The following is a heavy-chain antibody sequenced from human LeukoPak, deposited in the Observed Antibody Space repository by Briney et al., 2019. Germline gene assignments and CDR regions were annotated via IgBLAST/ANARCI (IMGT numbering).Heavy chain of an antibody. D-gene: IGHD6-19*01. J-gene: IGHJ3*02. V-gene: IGHV4-61*02. Sequence: SETLSLTCTVPGGSIKTGGYSWTWIRQPAGKGLEWLGRIYISGNTDQNPSLKSRVTVSMDSSKNQFSLEMKSVTAADTAVYYCTRGWSSAGVFDTWGQGTVVTVSS. CDR3: TRGWSSAGVFDT. CDR1: GGSIKTGGYS. CDR2: IYISGNT.